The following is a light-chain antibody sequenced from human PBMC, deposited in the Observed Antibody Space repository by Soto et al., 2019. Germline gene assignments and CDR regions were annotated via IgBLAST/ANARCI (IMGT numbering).Light chain of an antibody. CDR1: NSNIGSHL. J-gene: IGLJ3*02. Sequence: QSVLTQPPSVSGTPGQRVTISCSGSNSNIGSHLVNWYQQVPGTAPRLLIYTNNQRPSGVPDRFSDSKSGTSVSLAISGLQSEDEADYYCATWDGSLQSWVFGGGTKVTVL. CDR3: ATWDGSLQSWV. CDR2: TNN. V-gene: IGLV1-44*01.